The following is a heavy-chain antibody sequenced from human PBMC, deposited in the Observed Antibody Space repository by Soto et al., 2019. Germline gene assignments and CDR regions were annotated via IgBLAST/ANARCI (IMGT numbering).Heavy chain of an antibody. CDR1: GFTFSSYW. Sequence: GGSLRLSCAASGFTFSSYWMHWVRQAPGKGLVWVSRINSDGSSTSYADSVKGRFTISRDNAKNTLYLQMNSLRAADTAVYYCASEYDFWSGLPPNGMDVWGQGTTVTVSS. J-gene: IGHJ6*02. CDR3: ASEYDFWSGLPPNGMDV. CDR2: INSDGSST. V-gene: IGHV3-74*01. D-gene: IGHD3-3*01.